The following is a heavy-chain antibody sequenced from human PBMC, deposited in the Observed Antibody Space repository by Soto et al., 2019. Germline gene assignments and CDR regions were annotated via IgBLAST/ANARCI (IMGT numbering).Heavy chain of an antibody. CDR1: GGTFSSYA. CDR2: IIPIFGTA. CDR3: ARYSNYVSGYYYGMDV. Sequence: SVKVSYKASGGTFSSYAISWVRQAPGQGLGWMGGIIPIFGTANYAQKFQGRVTITADESTSTAYMELSSLRSEDTAVYYCARYSNYVSGYYYGMDVWGQGTTVTVSS. V-gene: IGHV1-69*13. J-gene: IGHJ6*02. D-gene: IGHD4-4*01.